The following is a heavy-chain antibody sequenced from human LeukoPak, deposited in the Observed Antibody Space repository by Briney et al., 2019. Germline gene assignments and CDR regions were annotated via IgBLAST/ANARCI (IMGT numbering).Heavy chain of an antibody. CDR2: ISGSGGST. CDR3: AREYFEPAAIRGYWFDP. Sequence: GGSLRLSCAASGFTFSSYAMSWVRQAPGKGLEWVSSISGSGGSTYYADSVKGRFTISRDNSKNTLYLQMNSLRAEDTAVYYCAREYFEPAAIRGYWFDPWGQGTLVTVSS. D-gene: IGHD2-2*02. CDR1: GFTFSSYA. J-gene: IGHJ5*02. V-gene: IGHV3-23*01.